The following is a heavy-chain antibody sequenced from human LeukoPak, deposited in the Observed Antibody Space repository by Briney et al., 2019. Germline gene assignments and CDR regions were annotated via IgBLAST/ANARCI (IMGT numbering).Heavy chain of an antibody. J-gene: IGHJ4*02. CDR1: DGSFTDYN. CDR3: VRNGYDSSGYYFWSDY. D-gene: IGHD3-22*01. CDR2: IHHTGAT. Sequence: SETLSLTCALYDGSFTDYNWSWIRQSPGRGLEWIAEIHHTGATNYGPTLKSRVTLSVDTSKKQLSLNLRSVTAADTAVYYCVRNGYDSSGYYFWSDYRGKGTLVTVSS. V-gene: IGHV4-34*01.